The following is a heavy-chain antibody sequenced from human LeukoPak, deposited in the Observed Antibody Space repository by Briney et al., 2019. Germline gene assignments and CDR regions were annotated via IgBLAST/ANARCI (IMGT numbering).Heavy chain of an antibody. CDR1: GFTSSSYS. Sequence: PGGSLRLSCAASGFTSSSYSMNWVRQAPGKGLEWVSSISSSSSYIYYADSVKGRFTISRDNAKNSLYLQMNSLRAEDTAVYYCARDSVRFLEWLPAYANYYYYGMDVWGQGTTVTVSS. J-gene: IGHJ6*02. D-gene: IGHD3-3*01. V-gene: IGHV3-21*01. CDR2: ISSSSSYI. CDR3: ARDSVRFLEWLPAYANYYYYGMDV.